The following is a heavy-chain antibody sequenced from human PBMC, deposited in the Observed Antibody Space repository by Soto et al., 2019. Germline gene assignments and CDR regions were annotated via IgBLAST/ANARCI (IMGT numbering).Heavy chain of an antibody. CDR1: GYTPTELS. CDR2: FDPEDGET. D-gene: IGHD3-9*01. CDR3: AALLRYFDWFSSALNWFDP. V-gene: IGHV1-24*01. J-gene: IGHJ5*02. Sequence: ASVKVSCKVSGYTPTELSMHWVRQAPGKGIEWMGGFDPEDGETIYAQKFQGRVTMTEDTSTDTAYMELSSLRSEDTAVYYCAALLRYFDWFSSALNWFDPWGQGTLVTVSS.